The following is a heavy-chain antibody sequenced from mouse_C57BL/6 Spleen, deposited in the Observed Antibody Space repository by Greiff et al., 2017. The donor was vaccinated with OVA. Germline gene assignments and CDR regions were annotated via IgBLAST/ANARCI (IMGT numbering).Heavy chain of an antibody. D-gene: IGHD2-5*01. CDR2: IRLKSDNYAT. J-gene: IGHJ3*01. Sequence: DVKLVESGGGLVQPGGSMKLSCVASGFTFSNYWMNWVRQSPEKGLEWVAQIRLKSDNYATPSAESVKGRFTISRDESKSSVYLQMNNLRAEDTGIYYCTGGSNYEGLFAYWGQGTLVTVSA. V-gene: IGHV6-3*01. CDR1: GFTFSNYW. CDR3: TGGSNYEGLFAY.